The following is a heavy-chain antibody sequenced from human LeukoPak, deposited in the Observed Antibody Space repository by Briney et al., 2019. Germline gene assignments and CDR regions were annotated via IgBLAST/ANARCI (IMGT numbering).Heavy chain of an antibody. V-gene: IGHV3-53*01. D-gene: IGHD5-12*01. Sequence: PGGSLGLSCAASGFTVSNNYMSWVRQAPGKGLEWVSVIHSGGTTNYADSVQGRFTISRDISKTTVYLHMNSLRAEDTAVYYCARDSDSGYGPFASWGQGTLVTVSS. CDR1: GFTVSNNY. CDR3: ARDSDSGYGPFAS. J-gene: IGHJ4*02. CDR2: IHSGGTT.